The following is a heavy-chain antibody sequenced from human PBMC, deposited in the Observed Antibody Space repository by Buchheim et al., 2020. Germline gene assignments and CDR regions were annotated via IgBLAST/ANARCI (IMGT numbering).Heavy chain of an antibody. CDR1: GFTFSSYE. J-gene: IGHJ6*02. CDR2: ISSSGSTI. CDR3: AREPYSSAYYYYYGMDV. D-gene: IGHD6-25*01. Sequence: EVQLVESGGGLVQPGGSLRLSCAASGFTFSSYEMNWVRQAPGKGLEWVSYISSSGSTIYYADSVKGRFTISRDNAKNSLYLQMNSLRAEDTAVYYCAREPYSSAYYYYYGMDVWGQGTT. V-gene: IGHV3-48*03.